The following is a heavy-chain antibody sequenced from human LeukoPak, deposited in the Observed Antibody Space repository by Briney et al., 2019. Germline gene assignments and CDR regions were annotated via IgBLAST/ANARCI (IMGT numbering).Heavy chain of an antibody. V-gene: IGHV3-53*05. D-gene: IGHD3-3*01. CDR3: TRDVSTPYDFSNGHPGSLDV. CDR2: IYGGGTT. Sequence: GGSLRLSCAASGFTVSSNYMNWVRQAPGKGLECVSSIYGGGTTYYIESVKGRFTISRDNSKNTVYLQMSSLRAEDTAMYYCTRDVSTPYDFSNGHPGSLDVWGQGTMVTVSS. CDR1: GFTVSSNY. J-gene: IGHJ3*01.